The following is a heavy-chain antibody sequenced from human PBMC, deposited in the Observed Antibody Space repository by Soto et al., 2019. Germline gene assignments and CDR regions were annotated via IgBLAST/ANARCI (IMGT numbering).Heavy chain of an antibody. D-gene: IGHD2-15*01. CDR2: ISGSGGST. CDR3: AKDLVAVPAAMVVDYCSGGSCGHQVDY. Sequence: GGSLRLSCAASGFTFSSYAMSWVRQAPGKGLEWVSAISGSGGSTYYADSVKGRFTISRDNSKNTLYLQMNSLRAEDTAVYYCAKDLVAVPAAMVVDYCSGGSCGHQVDYWGQGTLVTVSS. CDR1: GFTFSSYA. J-gene: IGHJ4*02. V-gene: IGHV3-23*01.